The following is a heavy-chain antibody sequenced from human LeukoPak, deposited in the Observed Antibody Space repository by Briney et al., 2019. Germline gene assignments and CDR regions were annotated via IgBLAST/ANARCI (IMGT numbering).Heavy chain of an antibody. D-gene: IGHD3-10*01. Sequence: SETLSLTCTVSGGSVTYTNYYWGWIRQPPGKGLQWIGVIYYNGKTYYNPSLKSRVTISIDTSKSQFSLKLTSVTAADTAVYYCARDRGDFYDSGSYDSWGPGTLVTVSS. CDR3: ARDRGDFYDSGSYDS. V-gene: IGHV4-39*07. J-gene: IGHJ4*02. CDR2: IYYNGKT. CDR1: GGSVTYTNYY.